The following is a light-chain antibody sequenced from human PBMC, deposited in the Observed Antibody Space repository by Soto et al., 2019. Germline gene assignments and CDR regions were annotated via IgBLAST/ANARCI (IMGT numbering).Light chain of an antibody. CDR2: GTS. Sequence: EIVLTQSPGTLSLSPGERATLSCRASQSVRSDYLAWYQQKPGQAPRLLIYGTSSRAAGIPDRFSGSGSGTDFTLTISRLEPEDFAVYYCQQYGSSRPTFGQGTKVDNK. V-gene: IGKV3-20*01. CDR1: QSVRSDY. J-gene: IGKJ1*01. CDR3: QQYGSSRPT.